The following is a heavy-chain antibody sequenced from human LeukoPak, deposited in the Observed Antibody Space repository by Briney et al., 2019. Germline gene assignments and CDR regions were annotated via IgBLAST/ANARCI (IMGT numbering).Heavy chain of an antibody. Sequence: SQTLSLTCTVSGGSISSGSYYWSWIRQPAGKGLEWIGRIYTSGSTNYNPSLKSRVTISVDTSKNQFSLKLSSVTAADTAVYYCARGWIANPLYFDYWGQGTLVTVSS. CDR3: ARGWIANPLYFDY. J-gene: IGHJ4*02. V-gene: IGHV4-61*02. CDR2: IYTSGST. D-gene: IGHD2-21*01. CDR1: GGSISSGSYY.